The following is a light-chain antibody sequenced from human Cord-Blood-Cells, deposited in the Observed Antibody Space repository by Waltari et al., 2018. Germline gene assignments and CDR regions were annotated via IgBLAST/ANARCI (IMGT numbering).Light chain of an antibody. CDR1: SSNIGSNY. V-gene: IGLV1-47*01. J-gene: IGLJ3*02. CDR3: AAWDDSLSGPGV. Sequence: SVLTQPPSASGTPGQRVTIPCSGSSSNIGSNYVYWYQQLPGTAPKLLIYRNNQRSSGVPDRFSGSKSGTSASLAISGLRSEDEADYYCAAWDDSLSGPGVFGGGTKLTVL. CDR2: RNN.